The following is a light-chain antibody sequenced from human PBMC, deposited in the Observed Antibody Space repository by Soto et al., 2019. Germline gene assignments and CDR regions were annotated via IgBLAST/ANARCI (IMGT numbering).Light chain of an antibody. CDR2: GAS. CDR1: QSVNSDS. J-gene: IGKJ5*01. CDR3: QQYGTSPPVT. Sequence: EIVLTQSPGTLSLSVGESDTLSCRASQSVNSDSLAWYQQKPGQSPRLLIYGASNRATDIPDRFSGSGSGTDFTLSISRVETEDFTVYYCQQYGTSPPVTFGQGTRLEIK. V-gene: IGKV3-20*01.